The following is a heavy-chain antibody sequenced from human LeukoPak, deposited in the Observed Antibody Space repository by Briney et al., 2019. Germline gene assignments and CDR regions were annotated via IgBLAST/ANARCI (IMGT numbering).Heavy chain of an antibody. D-gene: IGHD6-19*01. CDR1: GSTFSSYS. Sequence: SCKASGSTFSSYSMNWVRQAPGKGLEWVSSISSSSSYIYYADSVKGRFTISRDNAKNSLYLQMNSLRAEDTAVYYCARDLAGYSSGWYNSYFDYWGQGTLVTVSS. CDR3: ARDLAGYSSGWYNSYFDY. CDR2: ISSSSSYI. J-gene: IGHJ4*02. V-gene: IGHV3-21*01.